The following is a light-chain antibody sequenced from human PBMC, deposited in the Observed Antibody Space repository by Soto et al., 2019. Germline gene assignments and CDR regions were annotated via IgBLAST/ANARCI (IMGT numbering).Light chain of an antibody. CDR1: QSISSW. Sequence: DIQMTQSPSTLSAPVGDRVTITCRASQSISSWLAWYQQKPGKAPKLLIYDASSLESGVPSRFSGSGSGTEFTLTISSLQPDDFATYYCQQYNSYSTFGQGTKV. J-gene: IGKJ1*01. CDR2: DAS. V-gene: IGKV1-5*01. CDR3: QQYNSYST.